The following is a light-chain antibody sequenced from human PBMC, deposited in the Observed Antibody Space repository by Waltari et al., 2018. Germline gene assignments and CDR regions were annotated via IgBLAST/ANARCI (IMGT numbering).Light chain of an antibody. CDR3: QQYNSYSPSWT. CDR2: KAS. Sequence: DIQMTQSPSTLSASVGDRVTITCRASQSISSGLAWYQQKPGKAPKLLIYKASSVESGVPSRFVCSGSGTEFTLTISSLQPDDFATYYCQQYNSYSPSWTFGQGTKVEIK. J-gene: IGKJ1*01. CDR1: QSISSG. V-gene: IGKV1-5*03.